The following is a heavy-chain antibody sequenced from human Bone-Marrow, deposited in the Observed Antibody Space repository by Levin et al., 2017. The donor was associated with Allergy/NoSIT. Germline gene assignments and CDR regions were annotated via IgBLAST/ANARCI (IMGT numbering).Heavy chain of an antibody. Sequence: KISCKPSGGTLGSHTITWVRQAPGQGLEWMGRIVPMLGIGNSAQRFQGRATITADKSTGTAYLELTRLRSDDTAMYYCARARYYDSTGRTPGWYFDLWGRGTLVTVSS. CDR2: IVPMLGIG. CDR3: ARARYYDSTGRTPGWYFDL. CDR1: GGTLGSHT. J-gene: IGHJ2*01. V-gene: IGHV1-69*02. D-gene: IGHD3-22*01.